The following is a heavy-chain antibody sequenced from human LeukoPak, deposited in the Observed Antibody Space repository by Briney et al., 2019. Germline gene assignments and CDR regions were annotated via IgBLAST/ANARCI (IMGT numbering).Heavy chain of an antibody. CDR1: GGSISSTTYY. J-gene: IGHJ4*02. Sequence: PSETLSLTCTVSGGSISSTTYYWGWIRQPPGKGLEWIGMIYYSGGTYYNPSLKSRVTMSVDLSKNQFSLKLSSVTAADTAVYYCARDIEDGWIQLNSPRGLIDYWGQGTLVTVSS. D-gene: IGHD5-18*01. CDR2: IYYSGGT. V-gene: IGHV4-39*02. CDR3: ARDIEDGWIQLNSPRGLIDY.